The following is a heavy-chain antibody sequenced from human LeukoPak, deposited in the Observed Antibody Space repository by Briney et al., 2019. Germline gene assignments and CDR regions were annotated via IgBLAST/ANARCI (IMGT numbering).Heavy chain of an antibody. Sequence: GGSLRLSCAASGFTFSSYWMTWVRQAPGKGLEWVANIKQDGSEMYYVDSVKGRFIISRDNAKNSLFLQMNSLRAKDTAVYYCARGTAVAAGVDYWGQGTLVTVSS. D-gene: IGHD6-19*01. V-gene: IGHV3-7*04. CDR1: GFTFSSYW. J-gene: IGHJ4*02. CDR3: ARGTAVAAGVDY. CDR2: IKQDGSEM.